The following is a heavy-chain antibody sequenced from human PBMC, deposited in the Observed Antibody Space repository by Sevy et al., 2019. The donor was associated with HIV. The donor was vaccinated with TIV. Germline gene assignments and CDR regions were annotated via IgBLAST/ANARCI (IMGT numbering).Heavy chain of an antibody. J-gene: IGHJ3*02. CDR3: ARVAKEALAFDI. Sequence: GGSLRLSCAASGFTFSSYSMNWVRQAPGKGLEWVSSISSSSSYIYYADSVKGQFTISRDNAKNSLYLQMNSLRAEDTAVYYCARVAKEALAFDIWGQGTMVTVSS. V-gene: IGHV3-21*01. CDR1: GFTFSSYS. CDR2: ISSSSSYI.